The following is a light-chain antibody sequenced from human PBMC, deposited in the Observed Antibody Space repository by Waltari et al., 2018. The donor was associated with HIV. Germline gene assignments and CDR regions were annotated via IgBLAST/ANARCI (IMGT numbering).Light chain of an antibody. Sequence: QSALTQPASVSGSPGQSLTISCTGTSSDVCGYNHVSWYQQHPAKPPKVIISDVSIRPSGVANRFSCSKSGKPASLTISGLQAEDEADYYCTSYTTINTYVFGTGTKVTVL. CDR2: DVS. CDR3: TSYTTINTYV. V-gene: IGLV2-14*03. J-gene: IGLJ1*01. CDR1: SSDVCGYNH.